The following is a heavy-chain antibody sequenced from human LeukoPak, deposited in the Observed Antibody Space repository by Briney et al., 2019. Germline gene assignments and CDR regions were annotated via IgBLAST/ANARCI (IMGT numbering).Heavy chain of an antibody. CDR2: IVGSGGST. CDR3: SKWGDYDVLTGYYDSDF. CDR1: GFTFSNYA. J-gene: IGHJ4*02. Sequence: GGSLRLSCAASGFTFSNYAMSWVRQAPGKGLEWVSAIVGSGGSTYYADSVKGRYTISRDNSKNTLFLQMNSLRVEDTALYYCSKWGDYDVLTGYYDSDFWGQGTLVTVSS. V-gene: IGHV3-23*01. D-gene: IGHD3-9*01.